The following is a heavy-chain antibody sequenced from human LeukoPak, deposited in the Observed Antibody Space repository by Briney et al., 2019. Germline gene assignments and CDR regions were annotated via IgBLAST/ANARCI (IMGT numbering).Heavy chain of an antibody. J-gene: IGHJ4*02. D-gene: IGHD3-16*02. V-gene: IGHV4-59*01. Sequence: PSETLSLTCTVSGASITGDYWTVTRQPPGKGLEYIGYVYYNGDTNYNPPLRSRVTMSVDMSKSQFSLNLRSVTAADTAVYFCARYSGGVFDWGQGTLVTVSS. CDR1: GASITGDY. CDR3: ARYSGGVFD. CDR2: VYYNGDT.